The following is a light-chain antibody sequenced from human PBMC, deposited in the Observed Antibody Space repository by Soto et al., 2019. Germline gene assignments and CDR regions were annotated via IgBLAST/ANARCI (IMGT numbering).Light chain of an antibody. Sequence: EIVLTQSPGTLSLSPGQRGTLSCRASQNIRSNYVAWFQRKPGQPPRLLIYGAINRASGIPARFSGSGSGTEFTLTISSLQSEDFAVYYCQQYNNWPRTFGQGTKVDIK. CDR2: GAI. J-gene: IGKJ1*01. V-gene: IGKV3D-15*01. CDR1: QNIRSN. CDR3: QQYNNWPRT.